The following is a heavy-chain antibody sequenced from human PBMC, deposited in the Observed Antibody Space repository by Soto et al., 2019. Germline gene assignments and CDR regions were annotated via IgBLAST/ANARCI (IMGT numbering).Heavy chain of an antibody. D-gene: IGHD6-19*01. CDR3: ARAALNQYSSGPFDY. CDR1: GFTFSSYS. Sequence: GGSLRLSCAASGFTFSSYSMNWVRQAPGKGLEWVSSISSSSSYIYYADSVKGRFTISRDNAKNSLYLQMNSLRAEDTAVYYCARAALNQYSSGPFDYWGQGTLVTVSS. J-gene: IGHJ4*02. V-gene: IGHV3-21*01. CDR2: ISSSSSYI.